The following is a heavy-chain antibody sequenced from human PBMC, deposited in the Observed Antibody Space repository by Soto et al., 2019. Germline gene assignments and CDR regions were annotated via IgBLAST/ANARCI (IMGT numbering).Heavy chain of an antibody. V-gene: IGHV1-69*08. D-gene: IGHD3-3*01. CDR2: IIPILNTV. CDR3: AKHHPADDFSYRGMDF. J-gene: IGHJ6*04. Sequence: GLEWMGRIIPILNTVNYAQKFQGRVTITADKSISTAYLQWSSLKASDTAMYFCAKHHPADDFSYRGMDFWGKGTTITVS.